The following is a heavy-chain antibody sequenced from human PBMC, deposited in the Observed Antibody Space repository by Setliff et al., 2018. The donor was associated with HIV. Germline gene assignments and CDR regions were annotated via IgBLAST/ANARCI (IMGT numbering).Heavy chain of an antibody. CDR1: GAFTTSSLYS. V-gene: IGHV4-39*07. D-gene: IGHD5-18*01. Sequence: SETLSLTCSVSGAFTTSSLYSWGWFRQSPGKGLEWIGTIFYSGTTTYNPSLKSRITISVDTSKKEFSLNLSSLTAADTAVFYCARGRYSYGPGWFDYWAQGAVVTVSS. CDR3: ARGRYSYGPGWFDY. J-gene: IGHJ5*01. CDR2: IFYSGTT.